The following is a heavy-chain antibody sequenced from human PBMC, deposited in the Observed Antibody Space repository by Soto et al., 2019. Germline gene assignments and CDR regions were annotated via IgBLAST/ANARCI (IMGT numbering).Heavy chain of an antibody. V-gene: IGHV4-59*01. Sequence: PSETLSLTCTVSGGSISSNYWTWVRQPPGKGLEWIGDVYNSGSTNYNPALKSRVIIIEETNNNQIFLKVNSMAAADTAVYYCARYRREAVAGYTLDNWGQGILVTVSS. CDR2: VYNSGST. D-gene: IGHD6-13*01. CDR1: GGSISSNY. J-gene: IGHJ4*02. CDR3: ARYRREAVAGYTLDN.